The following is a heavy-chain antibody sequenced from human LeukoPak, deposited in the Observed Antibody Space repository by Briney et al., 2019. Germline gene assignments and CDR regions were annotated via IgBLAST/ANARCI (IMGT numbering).Heavy chain of an antibody. CDR3: AKVPVAGAIGWVDP. D-gene: IGHD2-2*02. J-gene: IGHJ5*02. CDR1: GFIFSSYG. CDR2: ISHDQKNI. V-gene: IGHV3-30*18. Sequence: GGSLRLSCAASGFIFSSYGMHWVRQAPGKGLEWVALISHDQKNIYYADSVKGRITISRDNSKNTVYLQMNSLRIEDTAVYYWAKVPVAGAIGWVDPWGQGTLVTVAS.